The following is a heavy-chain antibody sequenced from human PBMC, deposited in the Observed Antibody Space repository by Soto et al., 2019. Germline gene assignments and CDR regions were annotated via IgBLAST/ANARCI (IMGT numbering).Heavy chain of an antibody. CDR2: IGGSGGNR. V-gene: IGHV3-23*01. J-gene: IGHJ4*02. CDR3: ARVASDYINSIDH. D-gene: IGHD4-4*01. Sequence: EVQLLESGGDLVQPGGSLRLSCAASGFTFNAYAMTWVRQAPGKGLEWVSAIGGSGGNRYYAASVKGRFTISRDNSKDTLDLQMNRLRVEDTAVYDCARVASDYINSIDHWGQGILVTVSS. CDR1: GFTFNAYA.